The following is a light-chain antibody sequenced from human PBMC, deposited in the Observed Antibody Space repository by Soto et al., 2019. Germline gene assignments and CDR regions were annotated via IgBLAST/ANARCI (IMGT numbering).Light chain of an antibody. CDR2: DAS. CDR3: QQYNSYLYT. Sequence: DIQMTQSPSTLSASVGDRVTITCRASQSISNSLAWYQQKPGKAPNLLIYDASSLESGVPSRFSGSGSGTEFTLTISGLQPDDFATYYCQQYNSYLYTFGQGTKVDIK. V-gene: IGKV1-5*01. CDR1: QSISNS. J-gene: IGKJ2*01.